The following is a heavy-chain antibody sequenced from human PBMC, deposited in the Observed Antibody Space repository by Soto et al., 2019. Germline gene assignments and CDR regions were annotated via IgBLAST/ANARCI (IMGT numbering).Heavy chain of an antibody. CDR3: ARDYIAAEYYYGMDV. CDR2: MNPNSGNT. D-gene: IGHD6-13*01. CDR1: GYTFTSYD. V-gene: IGHV1-8*01. Sequence: AASVKVSCKASGYTFTSYDINWVRQATGQGLEWMGWMNPNSGNTGYAQKFQGRVTMTRNTSISTAYMELSSLRSEDTAVYYCARDYIAAEYYYGMDVWGQGTTVTVSS. J-gene: IGHJ6*02.